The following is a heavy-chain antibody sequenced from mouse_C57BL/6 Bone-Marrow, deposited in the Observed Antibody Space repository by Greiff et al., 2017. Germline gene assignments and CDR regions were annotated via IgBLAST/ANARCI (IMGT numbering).Heavy chain of an antibody. Sequence: QVQLQQSGAELARPGASVKLSCKASGYTFTSYGISWVKQRTGQGLEWIGEIYPRSGNTYYNEKFKGKATLTADKSSSTAYMELRSLTSEDSAVYFCARGDYGSRGLTYWGQGTLVTVSA. CDR1: GYTFTSYG. J-gene: IGHJ3*01. CDR3: ARGDYGSRGLTY. V-gene: IGHV1-81*01. CDR2: IYPRSGNT. D-gene: IGHD1-1*01.